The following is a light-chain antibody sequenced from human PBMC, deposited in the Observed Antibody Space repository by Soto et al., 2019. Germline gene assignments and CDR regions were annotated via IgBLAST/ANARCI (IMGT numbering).Light chain of an antibody. CDR1: EDVRHD. V-gene: IGKV1-6*01. J-gene: IGKJ1*01. CDR2: SAT. CDR3: LQANNYPWT. Sequence: AIQVTQSPSSLSASVGDRVTITCRTSEDVRHDLAWFQQRPGKAPNLLIYSATRLQSGVHSRFSGSGSGTDFTLIISSLQPEDFATYYCLQANNYPWTFGLGTKVDI.